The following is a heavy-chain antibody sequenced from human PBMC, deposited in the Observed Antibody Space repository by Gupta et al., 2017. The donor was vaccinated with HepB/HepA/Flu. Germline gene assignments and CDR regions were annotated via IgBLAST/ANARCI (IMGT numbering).Heavy chain of an antibody. CDR1: GGSFSGYY. V-gene: IGHV4-34*01. Sequence: QVQLQQWGAGLLKPSETLSLTCAVYGGSFSGYYWSWIRQPPGKGLEWIGEINHSGSTNYNPSLKSRVTISVDTSKNQFSLKLSSVTAADTAVYYCARGLPGVVVRGAEFDYWGQGTLVTVSS. CDR3: ARGLPGVVVRGAEFDY. D-gene: IGHD2-15*01. CDR2: INHSGST. J-gene: IGHJ4*02.